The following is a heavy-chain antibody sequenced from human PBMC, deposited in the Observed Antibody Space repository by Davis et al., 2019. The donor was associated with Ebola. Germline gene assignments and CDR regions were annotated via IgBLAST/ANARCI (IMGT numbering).Heavy chain of an antibody. V-gene: IGHV4-59*01. CDR2: IDYSGST. J-gene: IGHJ4*02. CDR1: GGSISSYY. CDR3: AREGNWNDGPYFDY. D-gene: IGHD1-20*01. Sequence: SETLSLTCTVSGGSISSYYWSWIRQPPGKGLEWIGYIDYSGSTNYNPSPNSRVTISVDTSKNQFSLKLSSVTVADTAVYYCAREGNWNDGPYFDYWGQGTLVTVSS.